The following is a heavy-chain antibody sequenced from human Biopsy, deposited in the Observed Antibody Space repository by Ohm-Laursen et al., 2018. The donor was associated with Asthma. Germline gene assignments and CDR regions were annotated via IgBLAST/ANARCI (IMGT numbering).Heavy chain of an antibody. D-gene: IGHD3-22*01. V-gene: IGHV3-30*03. J-gene: IGHJ4*02. CDR1: GFVFSQCG. CDR3: ARQSGQDYGDSSGFDI. Sequence: LRLSCAASGFVFSQCGMHWVRQGPGKGLEWVALVSSDGHNKYYEDSVKGRFTISRDNSRNRLYLQINRLTVEDSAVYFCARQSGQDYGDSSGFDIWGQGTLLTVSS. CDR2: VSSDGHNK.